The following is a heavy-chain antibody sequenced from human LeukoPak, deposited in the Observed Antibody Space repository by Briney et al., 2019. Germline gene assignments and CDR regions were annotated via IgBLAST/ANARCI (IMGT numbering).Heavy chain of an antibody. CDR1: GFTFSKYA. CDR3: AKDKHYCSSTICYLYYFDY. V-gene: IGHV3-23*01. J-gene: IGHJ4*02. CDR2: ISNSGDNT. Sequence: GGSLRLSCAASGFTFSKYAMNWVRQAPGKGLEWVSGISNSGDNTYYADSVRGRFTISRDNSKNTVYLQMNSLRAEDTAIYYCAKDKHYCSSTICYLYYFDYWGQGSLVAVSS. D-gene: IGHD2-2*01.